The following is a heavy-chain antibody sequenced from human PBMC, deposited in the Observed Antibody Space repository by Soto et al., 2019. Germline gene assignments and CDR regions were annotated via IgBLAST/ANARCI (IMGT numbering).Heavy chain of an antibody. CDR3: AKESRGYYDFWSGPMDV. V-gene: IGHV3-30*18. CDR1: GFTFSSYG. J-gene: IGHJ6*02. Sequence: GGSLRLSCAASGFTFSSYGMHWVRQAPGKGLEWVAVISYDGSNKYYADSVKGRFTISRDNSKNTLYLQMNSLRAEDTAVYYCAKESRGYYDFWSGPMDVWGQGTTVTVSS. D-gene: IGHD3-3*01. CDR2: ISYDGSNK.